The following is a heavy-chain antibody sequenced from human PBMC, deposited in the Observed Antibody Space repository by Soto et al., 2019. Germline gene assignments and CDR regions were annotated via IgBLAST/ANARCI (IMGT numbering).Heavy chain of an antibody. D-gene: IGHD5-12*01. Sequence: GESLKISCKGSGYSFTSYWISWVRQMPGKGLEWMGRIDPSDSYTNYSPSFQGQVTISADKSISTAYLQWSSLKASDTAMYYCARHVDGYNYGYYYGMDVWGQGTTVTVSS. CDR2: IDPSDSYT. CDR3: ARHVDGYNYGYYYGMDV. CDR1: GYSFTSYW. J-gene: IGHJ6*02. V-gene: IGHV5-10-1*04.